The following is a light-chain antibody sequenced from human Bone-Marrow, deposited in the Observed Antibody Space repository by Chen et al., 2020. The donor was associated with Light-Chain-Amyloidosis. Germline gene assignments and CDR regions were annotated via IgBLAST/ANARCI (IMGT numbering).Light chain of an antibody. V-gene: IGKV3-20*01. CDR1: QTVSSNY. CDR2: CSS. Sequence: EIVLTQSPVTLSLSPGEGANLSCRASQTVSSNYLTWYQQKFGQAPRLLIYCSSSRATGIPDRFTGSGSGTDFTLTINRVEPEDFAMYYCQQYGTSPLTFGGGTKVEIK. J-gene: IGKJ4*01. CDR3: QQYGTSPLT.